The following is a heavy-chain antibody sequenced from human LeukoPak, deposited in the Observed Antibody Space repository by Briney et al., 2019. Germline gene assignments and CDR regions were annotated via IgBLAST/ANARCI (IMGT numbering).Heavy chain of an antibody. CDR2: FDPEDGET. Sequence: ASVKVSCKVSGYTLTELSMHWVRQAPGKGLERMGGFDPEDGETIYAQKFQGRVTMTEDTSTDTAYMELSSLRSEDTAVYYCATAETRIAVAGIFDYWGREPWSPSPQ. D-gene: IGHD6-19*01. V-gene: IGHV1-24*01. CDR1: GYTLTELS. J-gene: IGHJ4*02. CDR3: ATAETRIAVAGIFDY.